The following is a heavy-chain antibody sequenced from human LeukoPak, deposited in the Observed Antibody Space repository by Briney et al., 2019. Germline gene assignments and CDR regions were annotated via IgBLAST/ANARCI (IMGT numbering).Heavy chain of an antibody. CDR3: AIVVVPARSFDY. V-gene: IGHV1-8*01. D-gene: IGHD2-2*01. CDR1: GYTFTSYD. Sequence: ASVKVSCKASGYTFTSYDINWVRQATGQGLEWMGWMNPNSGNTGYAQKFQGRVTMTRNTSISTAYMELSSLRSEDTAVYYCAIVVVPARSFDYWGQGTLVTVSS. CDR2: MNPNSGNT. J-gene: IGHJ4*02.